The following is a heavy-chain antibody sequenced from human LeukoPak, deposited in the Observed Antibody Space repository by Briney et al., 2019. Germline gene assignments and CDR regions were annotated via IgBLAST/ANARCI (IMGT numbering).Heavy chain of an antibody. Sequence: PSETLSLTCAVYGGSFSGYYWSWIRPPPGKGLEWIGEINHSGSTNYNPSLKSRVTISVDTSKNQFSLKLSSVTAADTAVYYCARGVAADSYYFDYWGQGTLVTVSS. CDR1: GGSFSGYY. V-gene: IGHV4-34*01. CDR3: ARGVAADSYYFDY. J-gene: IGHJ4*02. CDR2: INHSGST. D-gene: IGHD6-13*01.